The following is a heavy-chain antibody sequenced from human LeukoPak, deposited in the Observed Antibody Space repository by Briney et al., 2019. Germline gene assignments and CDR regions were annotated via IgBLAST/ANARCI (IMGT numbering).Heavy chain of an antibody. V-gene: IGHV1-24*01. J-gene: IGHJ4*02. CDR1: GYILTELS. CDR2: FDPEDGEK. Sequence: ASVKVSCKVSGYILTELSMRWVRQAPGKGLEWMGGFDPEDGEKIYAQKFQGRVTMTEDTPTDTAYMELSSLRSDDTAVYYCATETTAGTLDYWGQGTLVTVSS. D-gene: IGHD6-13*01. CDR3: ATETTAGTLDY.